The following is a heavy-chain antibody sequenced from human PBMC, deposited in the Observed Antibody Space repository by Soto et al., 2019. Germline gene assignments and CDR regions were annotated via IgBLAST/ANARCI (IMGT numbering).Heavy chain of an antibody. CDR2: IWYDGSNK. J-gene: IGHJ4*02. CDR3: AREGSGYYQYFDY. Sequence: QVQLVESGGGVVQPGRSLRLSSAAYGFSFSSYGMHWVRQAPGKGLEWVAVIWYDGSNKYYADSVKGRFTISRDNSKNTLYLQMNSLRAEDTAVYYCAREGSGYYQYFDYWGQGTLVTVSS. D-gene: IGHD3-22*01. CDR1: GFSFSSYG. V-gene: IGHV3-33*01.